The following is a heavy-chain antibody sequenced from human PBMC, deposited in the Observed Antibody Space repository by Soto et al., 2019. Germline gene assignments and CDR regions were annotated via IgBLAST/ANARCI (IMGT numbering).Heavy chain of an antibody. Sequence: QLQLQESGPGLVKPSETLSLTCTVSGGSISSSGYYWGWIRQPPGKGLEWIGSIYYSGDTYFYPSLRSRVTISVDTSKNQFSLKLSSVTAADTAMYCCVRGGRYYMQETYYFDYWGQGTLVTVSS. J-gene: IGHJ4*02. V-gene: IGHV4-39*01. CDR3: VRGGRYYMQETYYFDY. D-gene: IGHD3-10*01. CDR1: GGSISSSGYY. CDR2: IYYSGDT.